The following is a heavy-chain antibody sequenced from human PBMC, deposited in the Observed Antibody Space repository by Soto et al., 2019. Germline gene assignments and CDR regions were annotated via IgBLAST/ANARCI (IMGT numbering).Heavy chain of an antibody. Sequence: EVQLVESVGDLVQPGGSLRLSCAASGFTFSSYWMHWVRQAPGKGLVWVSRIKSDGSGAIYADSVKGRFTVSRDNAKNTLYLLMNSRSTEATAVYYCARGDGDYHDGNGYLGGHLVQGTRGTVSS. CDR2: IKSDGSGA. J-gene: IGHJ4*02. CDR3: ARGDGDYHDGNGYLGGH. D-gene: IGHD3-22*01. CDR1: GFTFSSYW. V-gene: IGHV3-74*01.